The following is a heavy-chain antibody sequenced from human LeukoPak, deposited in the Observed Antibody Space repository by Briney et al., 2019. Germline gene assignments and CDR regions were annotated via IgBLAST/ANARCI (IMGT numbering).Heavy chain of an antibody. D-gene: IGHD5-18*01. CDR2: IRSKAYRGTT. Sequence: GGSLRLSCTTSGFNFGDHAMTWVRQAPGKGLEWVGFIRSKAYRGTTEYAASVKGGFTISRDDSKSVVYLQMNSLKSEDTAVYYCSRGPIQLWVHNGVDVWGQGTTVTVSS. CDR3: SRGPIQLWVHNGVDV. J-gene: IGHJ6*02. V-gene: IGHV3-49*04. CDR1: GFNFGDHA.